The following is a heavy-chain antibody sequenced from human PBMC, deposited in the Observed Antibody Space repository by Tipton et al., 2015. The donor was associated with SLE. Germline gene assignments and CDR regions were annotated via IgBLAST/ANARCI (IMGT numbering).Heavy chain of an antibody. CDR2: ISYDGSNK. CDR1: GFTFSSYA. V-gene: IGHV3-30-3*01. CDR3: ARDRYYYDSSGYSLFGY. D-gene: IGHD3-22*01. Sequence: RSLRLSCAASGFTFSSYAMHWVRQAPGKGLEWVAVISYDGSNKYYADSVKGRFTISRDNSKNTLYLQMNSLRAEDTAVYYCARDRYYYDSSGYSLFGYWGQGTLVTVSS. J-gene: IGHJ4*02.